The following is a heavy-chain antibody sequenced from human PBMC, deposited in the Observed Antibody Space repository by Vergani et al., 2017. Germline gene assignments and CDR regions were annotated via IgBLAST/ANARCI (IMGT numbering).Heavy chain of an antibody. CDR3: ARQTPSGWLQTSYWYLDL. CDR2: IYPCDSDT. V-gene: IGHV5-51*01. D-gene: IGHD5-24*01. CDR1: GYSFTSYW. Sequence: EVQLVQSGAEVKKPGESLKISCKGSGYSFTSYWIGWVRQMPGKGLEWMGIIYPCDSDTRYSPSFQGQVTISADKSISTAYLQWSSLKASDTAMYYCARQTPSGWLQTSYWYLDLWGRGTLVTVSS. J-gene: IGHJ2*01.